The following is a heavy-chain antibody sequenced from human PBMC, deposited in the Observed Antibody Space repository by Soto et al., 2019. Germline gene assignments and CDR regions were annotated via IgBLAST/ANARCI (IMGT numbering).Heavy chain of an antibody. CDR1: GFTFSSYA. V-gene: IGHV3-23*01. J-gene: IGHJ6*02. CDR2: ISGSGGST. CDR3: AKDLNRSNYDYYYYGMDV. Sequence: GGSLRLSCAAPGFTFSSYAMSWVRQAPGKGLEWVSAISGSGGSTYYADSVKGRFTISRDNSKNTLYLQMNSLRAEDTAVYYCAKDLNRSNYDYYYYGMDVWGQGTTVTVSS. D-gene: IGHD4-4*01.